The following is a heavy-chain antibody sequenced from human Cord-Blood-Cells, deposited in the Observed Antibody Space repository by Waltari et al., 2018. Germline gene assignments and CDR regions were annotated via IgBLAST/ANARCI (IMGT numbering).Heavy chain of an antibody. CDR1: GGTFSSYA. CDR3: ARGTAQSIAARPDYYYYMDV. J-gene: IGHJ6*03. V-gene: IGHV1-69*01. D-gene: IGHD6-6*01. CDR2: IIPIFGTA. Sequence: QVQLVQSGAEVKKPGSSVKVSCKASGGTFSSYAISWVRQAPGQGLEWMGGIIPIFGTANYAQKFQGRVTITADESTSTAYMELSSLRSEDTAVDYCARGTAQSIAARPDYYYYMDVWGKGTTVTVSS.